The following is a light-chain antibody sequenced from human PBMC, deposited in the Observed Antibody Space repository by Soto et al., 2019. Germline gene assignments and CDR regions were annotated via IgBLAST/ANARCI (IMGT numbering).Light chain of an antibody. J-gene: IGKJ4*01. V-gene: IGKV3-20*01. Sequence: EIVLTQSPGTLSLSPGERATVSCKASQSVATTYLAWYQQKPGQAPRLLIYGASTRATGIPDRFSGGGSGTDFTLTISRLEPEDLAVYYCQQYGSSPTFGGGTQVEIK. CDR3: QQYGSSPT. CDR2: GAS. CDR1: QSVATTY.